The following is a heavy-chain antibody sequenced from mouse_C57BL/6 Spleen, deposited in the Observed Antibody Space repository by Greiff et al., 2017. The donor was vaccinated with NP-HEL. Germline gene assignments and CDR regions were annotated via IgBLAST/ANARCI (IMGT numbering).Heavy chain of an antibody. CDR3: AIYYGKDY. V-gene: IGHV1-26*01. D-gene: IGHD1-1*01. J-gene: IGHJ2*01. Sequence: VQLQQSGPELVKPGASVKISCKASGYTFTDYYMNWVKQSHGKSLEWIGDINPNNGGTSYNQKFKGKATLTVDKSSSTAYMELRSLTSEDSAVYYCAIYYGKDYWGQGTTLTVSS. CDR2: INPNNGGT. CDR1: GYTFTDYY.